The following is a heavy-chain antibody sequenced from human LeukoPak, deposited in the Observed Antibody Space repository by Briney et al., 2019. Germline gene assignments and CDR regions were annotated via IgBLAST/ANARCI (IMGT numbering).Heavy chain of an antibody. CDR2: IYTSGST. Sequence: KPSETLSLTCTVSGGSISTYYWSWIRQPAGKGLEWIGRIYTSGSTNYNPSLKSRVTMSVDTSKNQFSLKLSSVTAADTAVYYCARVSRPSAYYYGMDVWGQGTTVTVSS. CDR1: GGSISTYY. J-gene: IGHJ6*02. CDR3: ARVSRPSAYYYGMDV. V-gene: IGHV4-4*07.